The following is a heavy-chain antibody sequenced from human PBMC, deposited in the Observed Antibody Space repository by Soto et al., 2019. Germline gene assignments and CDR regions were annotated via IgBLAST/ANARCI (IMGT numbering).Heavy chain of an antibody. CDR2: ISANNGNT. D-gene: IGHD3-3*01. V-gene: IGHV1-18*01. J-gene: IGHJ5*02. CDR3: ARDLVGTRFLGFNWFDP. Sequence: ASVKVSCKASGYTFTSYGISWVRQAPGQGLEWMGWISANNGNTNYAQKLQGRVTMTTDTSTSTAYMELRSLRSDDTAVYYCARDLVGTRFLGFNWFDPWGQGTLVTVSS. CDR1: GYTFTSYG.